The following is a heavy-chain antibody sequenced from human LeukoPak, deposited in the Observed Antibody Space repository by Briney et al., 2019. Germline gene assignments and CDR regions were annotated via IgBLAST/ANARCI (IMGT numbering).Heavy chain of an antibody. J-gene: IGHJ4*02. CDR2: ISSSGSTI. Sequence: GGSLRLSCAASGFTFSSYEMNGVRQAPGKGLEWVSYISSSGSTIYYADSVKGRFTISRDNAKNSLYLQMNSLRAEDTAVYYCARVFGIKRYFDYWGQGTLVTASS. V-gene: IGHV3-48*03. CDR3: ARVFGIKRYFDY. D-gene: IGHD1-14*01. CDR1: GFTFSSYE.